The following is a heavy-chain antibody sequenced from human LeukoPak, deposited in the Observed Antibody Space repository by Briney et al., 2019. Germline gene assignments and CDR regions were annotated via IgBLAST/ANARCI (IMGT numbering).Heavy chain of an antibody. J-gene: IGHJ1*01. V-gene: IGHV1-69*13. D-gene: IGHD1-26*01. CDR1: GYTFTSYY. Sequence: ASVKVSCKASGYTFTSYYMHWVRQAPGQGLEWMGGIIPIFGTADYAQKFQGRVTITADESTSTAYMELSSLRSEDTAVYYCARSGKWELLRYFQHWGQGTLVTVSS. CDR3: ARSGKWELLRYFQH. CDR2: IIPIFGTA.